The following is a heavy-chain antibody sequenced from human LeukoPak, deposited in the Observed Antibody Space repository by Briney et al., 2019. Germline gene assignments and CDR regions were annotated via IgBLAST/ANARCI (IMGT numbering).Heavy chain of an antibody. Sequence: PGGSLRLSCAASGFTFSSYAMHWVRQAPGKGLEWVAVISYDGSNKYYADSVKGRFTISRDNSKNTLYLQMNSLRAEDTAVYYCAKVIYGSGSYYNDYWGQGTLVTVSS. J-gene: IGHJ4*02. CDR2: ISYDGSNK. V-gene: IGHV3-30-3*01. CDR3: AKVIYGSGSYYNDY. D-gene: IGHD3-10*01. CDR1: GFTFSSYA.